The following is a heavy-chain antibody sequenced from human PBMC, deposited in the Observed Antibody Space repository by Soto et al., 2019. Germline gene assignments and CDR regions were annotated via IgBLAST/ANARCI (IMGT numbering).Heavy chain of an antibody. CDR3: ARDIVVVPAAMNAFDI. Sequence: GASVKVSCKASGYTFTSYAMHWVRQAPGQRLEWMGWINAGNGNTKYSQKFQGSVTITRDTSASTAYMELSSLRSEDTAVYYCARDIVVVPAAMNAFDIWGQGTMVTVSS. V-gene: IGHV1-3*01. J-gene: IGHJ3*02. CDR1: GYTFTSYA. CDR2: INAGNGNT. D-gene: IGHD2-2*01.